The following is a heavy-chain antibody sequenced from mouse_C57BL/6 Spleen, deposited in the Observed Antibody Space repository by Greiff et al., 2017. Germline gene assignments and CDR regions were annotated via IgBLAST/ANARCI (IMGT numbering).Heavy chain of an antibody. Sequence: QVQLQQPGAELVKPGASVKMSCKASGYTFTSYWITWVKQRPGQGLEWIGDIYPGSGSTNYNEKFKSKATLTVDTSSSTAYMQLSSLTSEDSAVYYCARQTRTTVVAYYFYYWGQGTTLTVSS. CDR3: ARQTRTTVVAYYFYY. D-gene: IGHD1-1*01. J-gene: IGHJ2*01. CDR2: IYPGSGST. V-gene: IGHV1-55*01. CDR1: GYTFTSYW.